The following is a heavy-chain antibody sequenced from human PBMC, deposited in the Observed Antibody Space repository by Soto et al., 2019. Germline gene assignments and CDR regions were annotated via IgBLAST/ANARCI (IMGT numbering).Heavy chain of an antibody. V-gene: IGHV2-5*02. J-gene: IGHJ5*02. CDR1: GFSLSTSGVG. CDR2: IYWDDDK. CDR3: AHHLYLTPDNWFDP. Sequence: QITLKESGPTLVKPTQTLTLTCTFSGFSLSTSGVGVGWIRQPPGKALEGLALIYWDDDKRYSPSLKSRLTSTKDTSKNQVVHKMTNMDPVDTATYYCAHHLYLTPDNWFDPWGQGTLVTVSS.